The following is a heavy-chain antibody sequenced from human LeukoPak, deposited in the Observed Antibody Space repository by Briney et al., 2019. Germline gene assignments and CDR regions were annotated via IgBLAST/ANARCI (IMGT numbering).Heavy chain of an antibody. J-gene: IGHJ4*01. CDR1: GGSISSSSYY. D-gene: IGHD2-2*02. CDR2: IYFGDST. Sequence: PSETLSLTCTVSGGSISSSSYYWGWIRQPPGKGLEWIGNIYFGDSTYYSPSLKSRVTISVDTSRSQFSLNLSSVTAADTAVYYCARSMWYVGYCSSSVCYTAFHYWGQGTLVTVSS. CDR3: ARSMWYVGYCSSSVCYTAFHY. V-gene: IGHV4-39*01.